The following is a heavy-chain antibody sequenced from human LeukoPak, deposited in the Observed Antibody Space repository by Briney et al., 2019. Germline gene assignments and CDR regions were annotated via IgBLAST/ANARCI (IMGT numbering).Heavy chain of an antibody. J-gene: IGHJ4*02. CDR3: ASLPWLVRWIYY. V-gene: IGHV3-21*01. CDR1: GFTFSSLA. Sequence: GGSLRLSCVASGFTFSSLAMNWFRQAPGKGLEWVSSISSDSSYIDYADSVKGRFTISRDNARNSLYLQMNNLRAEDTAVYFCASLPWLVRWIYYWGQGTLVTVSS. CDR2: ISSDSSYI. D-gene: IGHD6-19*01.